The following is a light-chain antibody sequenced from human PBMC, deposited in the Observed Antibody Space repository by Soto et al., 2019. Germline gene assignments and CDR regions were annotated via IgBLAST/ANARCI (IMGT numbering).Light chain of an antibody. CDR3: TSYTSSSTRV. CDR2: GVS. J-gene: IGLJ1*01. V-gene: IGLV2-14*03. CDR1: SSYIGAYYY. Sequence: QRALTKPAYGSGAPGQWITISCPGTSSYIGAYYYVSWYQQFPDKPPKLIIYGVSHRPSGVSDRFSGSKSVNTATLTISSLQAEDEADYYCTSYTSSSTRVFGTGTKVTV.